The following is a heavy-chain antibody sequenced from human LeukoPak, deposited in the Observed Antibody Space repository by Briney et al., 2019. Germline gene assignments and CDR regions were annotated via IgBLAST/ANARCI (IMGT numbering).Heavy chain of an antibody. CDR2: INPNSGGT. V-gene: IGHV1-2*02. J-gene: IGHJ4*02. CDR1: GYSFTGYY. CDR3: ARARPYYYDSSGYAVYYFDY. Sequence: ASVKVSCKASGYSFTGYYMHWVRQAPGQGLEWMGWINPNSGGTNYAQKFQGRVTMTRDTSISTAYMELSRLRSDDTAVYYCARARPYYYDSSGYAVYYFDYWGQGTLATVSS. D-gene: IGHD3-22*01.